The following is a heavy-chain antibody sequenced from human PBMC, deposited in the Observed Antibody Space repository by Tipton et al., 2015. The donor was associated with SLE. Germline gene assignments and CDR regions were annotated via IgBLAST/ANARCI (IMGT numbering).Heavy chain of an antibody. V-gene: IGHV4-34*01. Sequence: TLSLTCSIYGGSFSGYHWSWIRQPPGKGLEWIGEINHSGSTNYNPSLKSRVTISVDTSKNQFSLKLNSVTAADTAVYYCARGTIAARRLDYWGQGTLVTVPS. CDR3: ARGTIAARRLDY. CDR1: GGSFSGYH. J-gene: IGHJ4*02. CDR2: INHSGST. D-gene: IGHD6-6*01.